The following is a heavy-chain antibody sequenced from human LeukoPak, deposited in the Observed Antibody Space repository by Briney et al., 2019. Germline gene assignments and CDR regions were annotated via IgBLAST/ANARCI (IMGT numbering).Heavy chain of an antibody. CDR1: GGSISSYY. Sequence: SETLSLTCTVSGGSISSYYWNWIRQTPGQGLEWIGYIYYSGSTNYNPSLKSRVTISVDTSKNQFSLNLTSVTAADTAVYYCARFTPQGYGWGGYNRFDPWGQGTLVTVSS. V-gene: IGHV4-59*01. CDR3: ARFTPQGYGWGGYNRFDP. CDR2: IYYSGST. J-gene: IGHJ5*02. D-gene: IGHD3-16*01.